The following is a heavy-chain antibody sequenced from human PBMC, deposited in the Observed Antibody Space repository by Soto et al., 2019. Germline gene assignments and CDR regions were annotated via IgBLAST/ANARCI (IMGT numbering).Heavy chain of an antibody. J-gene: IGHJ6*02. D-gene: IGHD6-19*01. Sequence: GGSLRLSCAASGFTFSNYAMSWVRQAPGKGLEWVSAISGSGGSTYYADSVKGRFTISRDNSKNTLYLQMNSLRAEDTAVYYCAGHGIVSGSGDNYYYYYGMDVWGQGTTVTVSS. CDR3: AGHGIVSGSGDNYYYYYGMDV. V-gene: IGHV3-23*01. CDR1: GFTFSNYA. CDR2: ISGSGGST.